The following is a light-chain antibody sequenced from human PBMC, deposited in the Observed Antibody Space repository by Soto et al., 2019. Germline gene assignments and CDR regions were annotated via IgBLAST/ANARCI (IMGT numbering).Light chain of an antibody. CDR3: CSYAGSNNFVV. Sequence: QSALTQPPSASGSPGQSFTISCTGTNSDVGGYNYVSWYQQHPGKAPKLMIYEVSKRPSGVPDRFSGAKSRTTASLTVYGLQAEDEADYYCCSYAGSNNFVVFGGGTKLTVL. J-gene: IGLJ2*01. CDR1: NSDVGGYNY. CDR2: EVS. V-gene: IGLV2-8*01.